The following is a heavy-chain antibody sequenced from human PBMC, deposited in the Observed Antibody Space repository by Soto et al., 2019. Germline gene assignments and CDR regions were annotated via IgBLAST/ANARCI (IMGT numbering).Heavy chain of an antibody. J-gene: IGHJ4*02. Sequence: LSCAASGFTFSNYAMHWVRRAPGKGLECVALISYDGINKYYADSVKGRFTVSRDNSKSTLYLQMNSLRAEDTAVYYCVKDGVSGWSDYFFDYWGQGTLVTVSS. CDR1: GFTFSNYA. V-gene: IGHV3-30*18. D-gene: IGHD6-19*01. CDR2: ISYDGINK. CDR3: VKDGVSGWSDYFFDY.